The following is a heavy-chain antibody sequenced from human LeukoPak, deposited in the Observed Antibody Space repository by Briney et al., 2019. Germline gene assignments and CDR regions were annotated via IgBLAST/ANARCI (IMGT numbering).Heavy chain of an antibody. CDR3: ARDRWTDY. V-gene: IGHV3-23*01. Sequence: PGGSLRLSCAASGFTFSFYAMSWVRQAPGRGLEWVSGISGSGDSTYYADSVKGRFNISRDNAKNSVYLQTNSLRAEDTAVYYCARDRWTDYWGQGTLVTVSS. CDR2: ISGSGDST. CDR1: GFTFSFYA. D-gene: IGHD1-1*01. J-gene: IGHJ4*02.